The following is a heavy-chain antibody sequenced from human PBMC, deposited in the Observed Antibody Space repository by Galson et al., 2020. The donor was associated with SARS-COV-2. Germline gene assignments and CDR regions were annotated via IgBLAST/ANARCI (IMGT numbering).Heavy chain of an antibody. Sequence: GGSLRLSCAASGFTFSSYAMHWVRQAPGKGLEWVAVISYDGSNKYYADSVKGRFTISRDNSKNTLYLQMNSLRAEDTAVYYCARAFSGSYYSGFDYWGQGTLVTVSS. CDR2: ISYDGSNK. CDR1: GFTFSSYA. V-gene: IGHV3-30-3*01. D-gene: IGHD1-26*01. J-gene: IGHJ4*02. CDR3: ARAFSGSYYSGFDY.